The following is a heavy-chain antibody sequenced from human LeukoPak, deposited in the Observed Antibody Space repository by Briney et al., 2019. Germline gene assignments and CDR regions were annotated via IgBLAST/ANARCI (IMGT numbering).Heavy chain of an antibody. D-gene: IGHD1-26*01. V-gene: IGHV1-46*02. CDR1: GYTFNSYY. Sequence: VASVTVTCKACGYTFNSYYLHWVRQAPGQGLEWMGMINPSRGSTSYAQKFQGGLTMTRDTSTSTVYMELSSLRSEDTAVYYCSRVVGSTPGYYGMVVWRQGTTVTVSS. J-gene: IGHJ6*02. CDR2: INPSRGST. CDR3: SRVVGSTPGYYGMVV.